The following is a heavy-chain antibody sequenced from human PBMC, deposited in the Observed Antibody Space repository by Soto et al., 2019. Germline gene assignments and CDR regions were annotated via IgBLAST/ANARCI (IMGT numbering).Heavy chain of an antibody. CDR3: ARLSRASFALDV. J-gene: IGHJ6*02. Sequence: GESLKISCKGSGYNFITDWISWVRQMPGKGLEWMGRIDPTDSYTKYSPSFEGHVTISADKSISTAYLQWSSLKASDSAVYYCARLSRASFALDVWGLGTTVTVS. D-gene: IGHD3-16*01. CDR2: IDPTDSYT. CDR1: GYNFITDW. V-gene: IGHV5-10-1*01.